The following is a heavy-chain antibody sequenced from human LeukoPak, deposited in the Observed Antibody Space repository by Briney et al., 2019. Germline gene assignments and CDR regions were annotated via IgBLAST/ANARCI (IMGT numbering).Heavy chain of an antibody. D-gene: IGHD3-10*01. CDR3: ARVGSGSWPKHFDY. CDR1: GYTFTGYY. Sequence: GASVKVSCKASGYTFTGYYMHWVRQAPGQGLEWMGRINPNSGGTNYAQKFQGRVTMTRETSISTAYMELSRLRSDDTAVYYCARVGSGSWPKHFDYWGQGTLVTVSS. CDR2: INPNSGGT. V-gene: IGHV1-2*06. J-gene: IGHJ4*02.